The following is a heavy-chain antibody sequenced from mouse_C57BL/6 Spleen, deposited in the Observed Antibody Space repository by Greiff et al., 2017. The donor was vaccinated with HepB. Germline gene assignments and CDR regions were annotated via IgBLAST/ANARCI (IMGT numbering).Heavy chain of an antibody. CDR2: ISYDGSN. CDR3: ARDGSPYYFDY. V-gene: IGHV3-6*01. J-gene: IGHJ2*01. CDR1: GYSITSGYY. D-gene: IGHD2-2*01. Sequence: EVKLKESGPGLVKPSQSLSLTCSVTGYSITSGYYWNWIRQFPGNKLEWMGYISYDGSNNYNPSLKNRISITRDTSKNQFFLKLNSVTTEDTATYYCARDGSPYYFDYWGQGTTLTVSS.